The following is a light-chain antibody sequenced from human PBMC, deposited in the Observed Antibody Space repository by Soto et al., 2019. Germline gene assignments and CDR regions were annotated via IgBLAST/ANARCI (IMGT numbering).Light chain of an antibody. CDR3: QQHSKWPRT. V-gene: IGKV3-15*01. Sequence: MTQSPAPLSVSPVERATLSCRASESVSNNLAWYQQKPGQAPRLLFYGASTRATDIPARFSATGSGTEFTLIISSLQSEDFAVYYCQQHSKWPRTFGQGTKVDI. CDR2: GAS. CDR1: ESVSNN. J-gene: IGKJ1*01.